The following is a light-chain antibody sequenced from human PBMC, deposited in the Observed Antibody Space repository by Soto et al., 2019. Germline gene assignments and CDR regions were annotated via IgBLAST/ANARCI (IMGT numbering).Light chain of an antibody. CDR2: GAS. Sequence: EIVITQSPATLSVSPGXRATLSCRASQSVSSNFAWYQQKPGQAPRLLIYGASTRATGIPARFSGSGSGTEFTLTLSSLQSEDFAVYYCQQYNNWPQTFGQGTKVDIK. CDR3: QQYNNWPQT. V-gene: IGKV3-15*01. CDR1: QSVSSN. J-gene: IGKJ1*01.